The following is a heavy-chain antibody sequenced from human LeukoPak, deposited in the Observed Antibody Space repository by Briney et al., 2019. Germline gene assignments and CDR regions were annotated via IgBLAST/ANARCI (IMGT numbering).Heavy chain of an antibody. CDR2: INHSGGS. J-gene: IGHJ4*02. CDR1: GGSFSGYY. Sequence: SETLSLTCAVYGGSFSGYYWSWIRQPPGKGLEWIGEINHSGGSNYNPSLKSRCTISVDTSKNQFSLKLSSVTAADTAVYYCARDRDLVSTIGLFDYWGQGTLVTVSS. V-gene: IGHV4-34*01. D-gene: IGHD5/OR15-5a*01. CDR3: ARDRDLVSTIGLFDY.